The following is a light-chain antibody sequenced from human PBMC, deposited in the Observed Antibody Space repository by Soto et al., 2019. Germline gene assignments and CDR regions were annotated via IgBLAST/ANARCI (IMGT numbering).Light chain of an antibody. CDR3: ETWGSNTWV. CDR1: SGHSSYI. Sequence: QLVLTQSSSASASLGSSVKLTCTLSSGHSSYIIAWHQQQPGKAPRYLMKLEGSGSYNKGSGVPDRFSGSSAGADRYLTSSNHQFEDDDNYCRETWGSNTWVFGGGTQLTVL. CDR2: LEGSGSY. J-gene: IGLJ2*01. V-gene: IGLV4-60*02.